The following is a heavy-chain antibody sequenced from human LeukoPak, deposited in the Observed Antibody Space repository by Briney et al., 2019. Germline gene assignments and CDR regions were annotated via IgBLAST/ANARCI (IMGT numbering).Heavy chain of an antibody. CDR1: GGSFSGYY. J-gene: IGHJ4*02. CDR3: ARTGSYYGGNLFDY. V-gene: IGHV4-34*01. D-gene: IGHD1-26*01. CDR2: INHSGST. Sequence: MASETLSLTCAVYGGSFSGYYWSWIRRPPGKGLEWIGEINHSGSTNYNPSLKSRVTISVDTSKNQFSLKLSSVTAADTAVYYCARTGSYYGGNLFDYWGQGTLVTVSS.